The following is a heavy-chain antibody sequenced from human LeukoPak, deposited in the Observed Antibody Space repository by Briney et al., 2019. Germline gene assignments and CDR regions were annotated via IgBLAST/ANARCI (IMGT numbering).Heavy chain of an antibody. CDR1: GASISSYY. V-gene: IGHV4-59*01. D-gene: IGHD6-13*01. Sequence: SETLSLTCTVSGASISSYYWSWIRQPPGKGLEWIGYIYYSGSTNYNPSLKSRVTISVDTSKNQFSLKLSSVTAADTAVYYCARVNSIAAAGSHFDYWGQGTLVTVSS. J-gene: IGHJ4*02. CDR2: IYYSGST. CDR3: ARVNSIAAAGSHFDY.